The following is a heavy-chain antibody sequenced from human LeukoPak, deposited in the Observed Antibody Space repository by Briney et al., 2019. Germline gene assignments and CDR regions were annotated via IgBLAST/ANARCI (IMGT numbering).Heavy chain of an antibody. CDR2: IYTSGST. J-gene: IGHJ4*02. CDR1: GGSISSGSYY. CDR3: ARRGVYDSSGYYND. Sequence: PSQTLSLTCTVSGGSISSGSYYWSWIRQPAGKGLEWIGRIYTSGSTNYNPSLKSRVTISVDTSKNQFSLKLSSVTAADTAAYYCARRGVYDSSGYYNDWGQGTLVTVSS. D-gene: IGHD3-22*01. V-gene: IGHV4-61*02.